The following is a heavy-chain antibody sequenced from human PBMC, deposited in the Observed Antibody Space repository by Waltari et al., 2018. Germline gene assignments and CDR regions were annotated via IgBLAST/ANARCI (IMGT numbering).Heavy chain of an antibody. CDR1: GFTFGDYT. D-gene: IGHD4-17*01. CDR2: ISSSSSFI. Sequence: EVQLVESGGGLVTLGGSRGFSCDASGFTFGDYTMSWVRQTPGKGLEWVSSISSSSSFIYYADSVKGRFTISRDNAKNSLFLQMNSLRAEDTSVYYCVRSDYGDYVGGYYWGQGTVVTVSS. V-gene: IGHV3-21*01. CDR3: VRSDYGDYVGGYY. J-gene: IGHJ4*02.